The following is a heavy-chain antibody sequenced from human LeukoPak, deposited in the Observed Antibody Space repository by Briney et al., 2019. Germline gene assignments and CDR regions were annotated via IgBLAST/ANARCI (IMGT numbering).Heavy chain of an antibody. J-gene: IGHJ6*02. CDR3: ARDWYCSGGSCYSYYYYYGMDV. CDR2: IIPILGIA. D-gene: IGHD2-15*01. Sequence: ASVKVSCKASGGTFSSYTISWVRQAPGQGLEWMGRIIPILGIANYAQKFQGRVTITADKSTSTAYMELSSLRSEDTAVYYCARDWYCSGGSCYSYYYYYGMDVWGQGTTVTVSS. V-gene: IGHV1-69*04. CDR1: GGTFSSYT.